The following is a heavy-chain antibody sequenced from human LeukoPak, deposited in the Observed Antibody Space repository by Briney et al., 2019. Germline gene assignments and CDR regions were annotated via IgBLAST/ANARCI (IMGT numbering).Heavy chain of an antibody. D-gene: IGHD5-12*01. J-gene: IGHJ4*02. CDR3: GRGVAPDY. V-gene: IGHV3-11*01. CDR1: GVIFGDYY. Sequence: GGSLRLSCVASGVIFGDYYMSWIRQAPGKGPEWISYISNSGTTMYYADSVKGRFAISRDNARHSVFLQMNSLRAEDTAVYYCGRGVAPDYWGQGILVTVSS. CDR2: ISNSGTTM.